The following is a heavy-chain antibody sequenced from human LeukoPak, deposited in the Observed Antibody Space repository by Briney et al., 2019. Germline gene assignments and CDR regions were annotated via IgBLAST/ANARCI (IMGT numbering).Heavy chain of an antibody. CDR1: GDSISGDYY. V-gene: IGHV4-61*08. D-gene: IGHD1-7*01. CDR2: IYYSGST. J-gene: IGHJ5*02. CDR3: AREVTGTTDWFDP. Sequence: SQTLSLTCTVSGDSISGDYYWGWIRQPPGKGLEWIGYIYYSGSTNYNPSLKSRVTISVDTSKNQFSLKLSSVTAADTAVYYCAREVTGTTDWFDPWGQGTLVTVSS.